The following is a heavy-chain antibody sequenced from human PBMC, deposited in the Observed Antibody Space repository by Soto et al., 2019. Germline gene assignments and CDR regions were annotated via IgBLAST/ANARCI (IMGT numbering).Heavy chain of an antibody. J-gene: IGHJ4*02. D-gene: IGHD4-17*01. V-gene: IGHV3-23*01. CDR1: GFTFSSYA. Sequence: EVQLLESGGGLVQPGGSLRLSCAASGFTFSSYAMSWVRQAPGKGLEWVSAISGSGGSTYYADSVRGRFTISRDNSKNTLYLHMNSLRAADTAVYYCAAYTVTGRSFDYWGQGILVTVSS. CDR2: ISGSGGST. CDR3: AAYTVTGRSFDY.